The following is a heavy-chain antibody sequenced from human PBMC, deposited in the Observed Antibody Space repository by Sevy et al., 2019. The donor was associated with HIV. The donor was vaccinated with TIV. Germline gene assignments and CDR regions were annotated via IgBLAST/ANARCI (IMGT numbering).Heavy chain of an antibody. J-gene: IGHJ6*02. D-gene: IGHD2-21*01. Sequence: GGSLRLSCAASGFTFSRYTMHWVRQAPGKGLEWVSSISSSSSYIYYADSVKGRFTISRDNAKNSLYLQMNSLRAEDTAVYYCARDPYLRYGMDVWGQGTTVTVSS. CDR2: ISSSSSYI. CDR1: GFTFSRYT. CDR3: ARDPYLRYGMDV. V-gene: IGHV3-21*01.